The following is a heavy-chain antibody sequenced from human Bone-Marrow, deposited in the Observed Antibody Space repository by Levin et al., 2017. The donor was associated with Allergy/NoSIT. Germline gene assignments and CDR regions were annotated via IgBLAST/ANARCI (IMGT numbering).Heavy chain of an antibody. CDR2: IKSNADGGTI. D-gene: IGHD2-15*01. Sequence: GESLKISCAVSGFSFTNAWMTWVRQAPGKGLEWVGRIKSNADGGTIDYAAPVSGRFTISRDDSKNMLFLDMNSLKTEDTAVYYCAIDFCSGGSCYRGGFVYYGMDVWGQGTTVTVSS. CDR1: GFSFTNAW. J-gene: IGHJ6*02. CDR3: AIDFCSGGSCYRGGFVYYGMDV. V-gene: IGHV3-15*01.